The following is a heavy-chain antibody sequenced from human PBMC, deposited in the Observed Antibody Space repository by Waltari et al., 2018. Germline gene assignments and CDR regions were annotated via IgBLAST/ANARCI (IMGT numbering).Heavy chain of an antibody. J-gene: IGHJ5*02. CDR2: VCSSSTYI. CDR3: ARVLGGYCSSTSCSGFDP. V-gene: IGHV3-21*01. CDR1: GFTFSSHS. Sequence: EVQLVESGGGLVKPGGSLRLSCAASGFTFSSHSMNWVRQAPGKGLEWVSSVCSSSTYIYYADSVKGRFTISRDNAKDSLYLQMNSLRAEDTAVYYCARVLGGYCSSTSCSGFDPWGQGTLVTVSS. D-gene: IGHD2-2*01.